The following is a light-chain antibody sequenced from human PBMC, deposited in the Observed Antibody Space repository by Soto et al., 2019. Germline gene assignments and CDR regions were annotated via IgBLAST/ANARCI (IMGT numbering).Light chain of an antibody. CDR3: SSYTTSSTRV. Sequence: QSALTQPASVSGSPGQPITISCTGTSSDVGGYNYVSWYQQHPGKVPKLIIYEVTNRPSGVSNRFSGSKSGNTASLTISGLQAEDEADYYCSSYTTSSTRVFGTGTKVTVL. CDR1: SSDVGGYNY. J-gene: IGLJ1*01. CDR2: EVT. V-gene: IGLV2-14*01.